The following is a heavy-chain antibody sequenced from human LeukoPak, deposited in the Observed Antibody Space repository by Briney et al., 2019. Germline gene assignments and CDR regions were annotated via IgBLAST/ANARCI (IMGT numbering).Heavy chain of an antibody. D-gene: IGHD2-15*01. Sequence: GGSLRLSCAASGTTVSNNYMSWVRQAPGKGLEWVSFIYRDGNTYYADSVKGRFTISRDNSKNTLNLQMNSLKAEDTAMYYCARVGVFCSGGSCYPNWFDPWGQGTLVTVSS. CDR3: ARVGVFCSGGSCYPNWFDP. CDR1: GTTVSNNY. CDR2: IYRDGNT. J-gene: IGHJ5*02. V-gene: IGHV3-53*01.